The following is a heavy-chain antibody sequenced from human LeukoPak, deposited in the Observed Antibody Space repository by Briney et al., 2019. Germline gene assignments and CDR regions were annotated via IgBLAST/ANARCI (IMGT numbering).Heavy chain of an antibody. CDR2: ISYDGSNK. CDR1: GFTFSSYG. CDR3: ARKVYGSGSYYNDY. V-gene: IGHV3-30*03. D-gene: IGHD3-10*01. Sequence: GGSLRLSCAASGFTFSSYGMHWVRQAPGKGLEWVAVISYDGSNKYYADSVKGRFTISRDNSKITLYLQMNSLRAEDTAVYYCARKVYGSGSYYNDYWVQGTLVTVSS. J-gene: IGHJ4*02.